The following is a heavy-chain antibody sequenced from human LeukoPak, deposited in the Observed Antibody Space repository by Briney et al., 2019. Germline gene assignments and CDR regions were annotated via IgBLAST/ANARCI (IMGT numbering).Heavy chain of an antibody. CDR3: ARHSRGPAAGPAFDS. CDR2: IYYSGNT. Sequence: SETLSLTCTVSGGSFTSSTYYWGWIRQPPGKGLEWIGTIYYSGNTYYNPSLKGRLTISVDTSKNQFSLSSVTAADTAVYYCARHSRGPAAGPAFDSWGQGTLVTVSS. V-gene: IGHV4-39*01. J-gene: IGHJ4*02. CDR1: GGSFTSSTYY. D-gene: IGHD6-13*01.